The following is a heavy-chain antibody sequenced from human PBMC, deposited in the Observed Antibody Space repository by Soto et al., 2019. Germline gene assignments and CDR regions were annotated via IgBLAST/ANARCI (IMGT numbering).Heavy chain of an antibody. D-gene: IGHD3-10*01. Sequence: QVQLQESGPGLVKPSGILSLTCAVSGGSLTTFNWWSWVRQPPGKGLEWIGEIHHIGTTNYNPSLDSRVTISLDQSRNHFSVTLISVTAADSAVYYCARTEAGAFHIWGQGKMITVSS. CDR1: GGSLTTFNW. J-gene: IGHJ3*02. CDR2: IHHIGTT. CDR3: ARTEAGAFHI. V-gene: IGHV4-4*02.